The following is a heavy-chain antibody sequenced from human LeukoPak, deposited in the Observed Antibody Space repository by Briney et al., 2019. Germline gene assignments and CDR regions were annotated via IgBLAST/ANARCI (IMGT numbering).Heavy chain of an antibody. D-gene: IGHD1-26*01. Sequence: GGSLRLSCAASGFTFSSYGMHWVRQAPGKGLEWVAFIRYDGSNKYYADSVKGRFTISRDNSKNTLYLQMNSLRAEDTAVYYCATPGGGSGSYRVIPYFDYWGQGTLVTVSS. CDR2: IRYDGSNK. CDR1: GFTFSSYG. J-gene: IGHJ4*02. CDR3: ATPGGGSGSYRVIPYFDY. V-gene: IGHV3-30*02.